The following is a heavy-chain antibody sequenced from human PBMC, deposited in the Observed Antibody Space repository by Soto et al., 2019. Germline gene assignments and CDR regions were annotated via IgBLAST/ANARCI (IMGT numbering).Heavy chain of an antibody. D-gene: IGHD1-20*01. CDR2: ISGSGGTA. CDR3: AKGRGHNWNFDY. CDR1: GFTFSSYA. J-gene: IGHJ4*02. V-gene: IGHV3-23*01. Sequence: EVQLLESGGGSVQPGGSLRLSCAASGFTFSSYAMTWVRRPPGKGLEWVSSISGSGGTAYYADSVKGRFSISRDSLVNTRYLQMNSLRAEDTVVYYCAKGRGHNWNFDYWGQGTLVTVSP.